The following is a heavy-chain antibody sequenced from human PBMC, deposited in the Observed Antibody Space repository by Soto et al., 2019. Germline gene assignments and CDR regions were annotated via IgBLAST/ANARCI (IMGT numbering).Heavy chain of an antibody. Sequence: QVQLVQSGAEVKKPGSSVKVSCKASGGTFSSYAISWVRQAPGQGLEWMGGTIPIFGTANYAQKFQGRVTITADESTSTAYMELSSLRSEDTAVYYCARGLVVVPASIPDYYYYYGMDVWGQGTTVTVSS. CDR2: TIPIFGTA. V-gene: IGHV1-69*01. CDR3: ARGLVVVPASIPDYYYYYGMDV. CDR1: GGTFSSYA. D-gene: IGHD2-2*02. J-gene: IGHJ6*02.